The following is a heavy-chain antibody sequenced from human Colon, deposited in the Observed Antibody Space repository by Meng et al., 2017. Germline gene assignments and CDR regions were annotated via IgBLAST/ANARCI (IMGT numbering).Heavy chain of an antibody. CDR3: VRSSAWVRTGFDP. CDR2: IGHSGFT. J-gene: IGHJ5*02. D-gene: IGHD6-19*01. V-gene: IGHV4-39*01. CDR1: GGSISTSGCY. Sequence: QPQLQESGSGLVKPSEALSLTCSVSGGSISTSGCYWGWIRQPPGKGLEWIGGIGHSGFTYYTPSLKSRVAVSLDTSKSQFSLILTSVTAADTAVYYCVRSSAWVRTGFDPWGQGTLVTVSS.